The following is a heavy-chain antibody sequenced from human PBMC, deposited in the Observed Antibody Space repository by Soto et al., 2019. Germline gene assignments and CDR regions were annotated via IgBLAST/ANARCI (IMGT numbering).Heavy chain of an antibody. D-gene: IGHD6-6*01. V-gene: IGHV3-7*03. CDR1: GFTFSSYW. CDR3: AREGAALPGFDY. CDR2: IKKDGSEK. J-gene: IGHJ4*02. Sequence: EVQLVESGGGLVQPGGSLRLSCAASGFTFSSYWMSWVRQAQGKGLEWVANIKKDGSEKYYVDSVKGRFTISRDNAKKSLYLQMNSLRAENTAVYYCAREGAALPGFDYWGQGTLVTFSS.